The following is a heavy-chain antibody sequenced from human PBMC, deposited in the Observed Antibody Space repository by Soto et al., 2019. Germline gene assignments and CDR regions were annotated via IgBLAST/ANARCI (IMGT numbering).Heavy chain of an antibody. CDR3: ARGLYCTNGVCWIYIGGAFDI. J-gene: IGHJ3*02. CDR1: GFTFSSYA. Sequence: QVQLVESGGGVVQPGRSLRLSCAASGFTFSSYAMHWVRQAPGKGLEWVAVISYDGSNKYYADSVKGRFTISRDNSKNTLYLQMNSLRAEDTAVYYCARGLYCTNGVCWIYIGGAFDIWGQGTMVTVSS. V-gene: IGHV3-30-3*01. D-gene: IGHD2-8*01. CDR2: ISYDGSNK.